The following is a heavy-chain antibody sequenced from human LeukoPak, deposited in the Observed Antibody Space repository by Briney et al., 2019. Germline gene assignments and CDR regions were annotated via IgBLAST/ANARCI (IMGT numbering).Heavy chain of an antibody. CDR3: ARGPGWNYFDY. D-gene: IGHD1-1*01. V-gene: IGHV3-66*01. CDR1: GFTVSSKY. J-gene: IGHJ4*03. CDR2: FYSGGST. Sequence: GGSVRLSCAAFGFTVSSKYMSWVRQAPGKGLEWVSVFYSGGSTYYADSVKGRFTISRDNSKNTLYFQMNSLRAEDTAVYYCARGPGWNYFDYWGNGTMVSVSS.